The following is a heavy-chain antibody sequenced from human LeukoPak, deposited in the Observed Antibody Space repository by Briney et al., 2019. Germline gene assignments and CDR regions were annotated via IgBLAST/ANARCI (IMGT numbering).Heavy chain of an antibody. V-gene: IGHV3-33*08. D-gene: IGHD2/OR15-2a*01. CDR1: GCTFRSNG. J-gene: IGHJ4*02. CDR3: ARYTTAHGFDV. Sequence: GRSLRLSCAAAGCTFRSNGMHWVRQAPGRGLEWGTYIWYDGSDADYADPVKGRFTISRDNSKNTLYLQMTSLRAEATAVSYCARYTTAHGFDVWGQGTLVTVSS. CDR2: IWYDGSDA.